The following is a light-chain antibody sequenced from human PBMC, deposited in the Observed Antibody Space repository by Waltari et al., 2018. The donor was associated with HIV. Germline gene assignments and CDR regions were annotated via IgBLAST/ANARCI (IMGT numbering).Light chain of an antibody. V-gene: IGLV1-44*01. CDR2: SKN. Sequence: QSVLTQSPSASGTPGQRVIISCSGSSSHIGSNRVNWYQQPPGTAPKLLIYSKNGRPSGVPDRFSGSKSGTSASLAISGLQSEDEADYHCAAWDDSLNGPVFGGGTKLTVL. J-gene: IGLJ2*01. CDR1: SSHIGSNR. CDR3: AAWDDSLNGPV.